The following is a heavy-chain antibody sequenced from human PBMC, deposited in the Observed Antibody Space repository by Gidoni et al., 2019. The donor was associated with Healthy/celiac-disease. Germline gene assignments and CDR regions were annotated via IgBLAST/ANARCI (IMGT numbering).Heavy chain of an antibody. CDR1: GFTFSSYE. CDR3: ASATNPKADY. J-gene: IGHJ4*02. CDR2: ISSSGSTI. V-gene: IGHV3-48*03. Sequence: EVQLVESGGGLVQPGGSLRLSCAASGFTFSSYEMNWVRQAPGKGLEWVSYISSSGSTIYYADSVKGRFTISRDNAKNSLYLQMNSLRAEDTAVYYCASATNPKADYWGQGTLVTVSS. D-gene: IGHD2-15*01.